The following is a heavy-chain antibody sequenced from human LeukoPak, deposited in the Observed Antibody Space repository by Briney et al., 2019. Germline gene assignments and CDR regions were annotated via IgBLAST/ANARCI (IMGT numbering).Heavy chain of an antibody. CDR1: GFTFSSCG. D-gene: IGHD5-18*01. Sequence: GGSLRLSCAASGFTFSSCGMHWVRQAPGKGLEWVAVISYDGSNKYYADSVKGRFTISRDNSKNTLYLQMNSLRAEDTAVYYCAKDLRIQLWFYDAFDIWGQGTMVTVSS. J-gene: IGHJ3*02. V-gene: IGHV3-30*18. CDR2: ISYDGSNK. CDR3: AKDLRIQLWFYDAFDI.